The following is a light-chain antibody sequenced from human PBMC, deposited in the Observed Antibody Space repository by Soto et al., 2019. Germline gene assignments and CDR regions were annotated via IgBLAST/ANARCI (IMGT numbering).Light chain of an antibody. CDR3: SSYTAFTTYV. V-gene: IGLV2-14*01. CDR2: EVT. CDR1: SSDVGGYNY. J-gene: IGLJ1*01. Sequence: QSVLTQPASVSGSPGQSITISCTGTSSDVGGYNYVSWYQHHPGKAPKLMIYEVTNRPSGVSIRFSGSKSGTTASLTISGLQAEDEADYYCSSYTAFTTYVFGSGTKVTVL.